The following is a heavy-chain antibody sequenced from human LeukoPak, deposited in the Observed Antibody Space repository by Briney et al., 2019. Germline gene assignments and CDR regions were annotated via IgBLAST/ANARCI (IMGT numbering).Heavy chain of an antibody. J-gene: IGHJ6*03. CDR1: GFTFSNYW. CDR3: AKNSGSYPVYMDV. V-gene: IGHV3-23*01. Sequence: GGSLRLFCSASGFTFSNYWMIWVRQAPGKGLEWVSAISGSGGSTYYADSVKGRFTISRDNSKNTLYLQMNSLRAEDTAVYYCAKNSGSYPVYMDVWGKGTTVTVSS. CDR2: ISGSGGST. D-gene: IGHD1-26*01.